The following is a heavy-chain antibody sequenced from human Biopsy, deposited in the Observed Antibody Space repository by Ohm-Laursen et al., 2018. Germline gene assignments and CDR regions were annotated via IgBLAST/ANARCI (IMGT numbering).Heavy chain of an antibody. CDR3: ARGSHYYDGSGFYSFDN. J-gene: IGHJ4*02. D-gene: IGHD3-22*01. V-gene: IGHV3-7*04. Sequence: SLRLSCAASGFSFSTYWMTWVRQAPGKGLEWVANIQKDGNGKYYVDSVKGRFTISRDNDKNSLSLQMTNLRAEDTAVYYCARGSHYYDGSGFYSFDNWGQGTLVTASS. CDR1: GFSFSTYW. CDR2: IQKDGNGK.